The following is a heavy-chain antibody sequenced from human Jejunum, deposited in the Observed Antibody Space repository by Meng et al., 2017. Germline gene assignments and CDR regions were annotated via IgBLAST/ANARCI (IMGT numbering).Heavy chain of an antibody. V-gene: IGHV6-1*01. J-gene: IGHJ4*02. CDR3: ARDWGDVRGGFDF. CDR1: GDSVSSKSAA. CDR2: TYYRSKYYN. Sequence: QVQRNQSVPGLLKPSQTLSLTCAISGDSVSSKSAAWNWIRQSPSRGLEWLGRTYYRSKYYNDYALSVKSRITINPDTSKNQFSLQLNSVTPEDTAIYYCARDWGDVRGGFDFWGQGTLVTVSS. D-gene: IGHD3-10*02.